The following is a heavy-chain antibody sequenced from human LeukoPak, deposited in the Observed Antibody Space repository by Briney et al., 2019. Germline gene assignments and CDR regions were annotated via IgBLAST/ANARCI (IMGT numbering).Heavy chain of an antibody. V-gene: IGHV3-23*01. Sequence: TGGSLRLSCAASGFTFSSYAMSWVRQAPGKGLEWVSAISGSGGSTYYADSVKGRFTISRDNSKNTLYLQMNSLRAEDTAVYYCAKDGLGYCSGGSCSTNFDYWGQGTLVTVSS. CDR2: ISGSGGST. J-gene: IGHJ4*02. CDR1: GFTFSSYA. D-gene: IGHD2-15*01. CDR3: AKDGLGYCSGGSCSTNFDY.